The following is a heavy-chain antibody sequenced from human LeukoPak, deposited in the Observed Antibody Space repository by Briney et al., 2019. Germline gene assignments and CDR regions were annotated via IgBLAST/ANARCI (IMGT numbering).Heavy chain of an antibody. Sequence: ASVKVSCKASGYTFTSYGISWVRQAPGQGLEWMGWISAYNGNTNYAQKLQGRVTMTTDTSTSTACMELRSLRSDDTAVYYCALSSSFLRDAFDIWGQGTMVTVSS. CDR1: GYTFTSYG. CDR3: ALSSSFLRDAFDI. V-gene: IGHV1-18*01. J-gene: IGHJ3*02. D-gene: IGHD6-13*01. CDR2: ISAYNGNT.